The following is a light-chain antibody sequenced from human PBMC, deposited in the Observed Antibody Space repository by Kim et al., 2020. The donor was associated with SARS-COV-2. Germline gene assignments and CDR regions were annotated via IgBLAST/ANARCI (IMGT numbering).Light chain of an antibody. CDR3: QVWDSSSDQGV. CDR2: YDS. Sequence: SYELTQPPSVSVAPGKTARITCGGNNIGSKSVHWYQQKPGQAPVLVIYYDSDRPSGIPERFSGSNSGNTATLTISRVEAGDEADYYCQVWDSSSDQGVLGGGTQLTVL. CDR1: NIGSKS. V-gene: IGLV3-21*04. J-gene: IGLJ3*02.